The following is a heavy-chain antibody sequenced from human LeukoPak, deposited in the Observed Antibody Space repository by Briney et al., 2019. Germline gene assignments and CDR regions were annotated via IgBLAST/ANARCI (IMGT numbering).Heavy chain of an antibody. CDR1: GGSISSGDYY. CDR2: IYYSGST. J-gene: IGHJ4*02. V-gene: IGHV4-30-4*08. D-gene: IGHD5-18*01. CDR3: AREEKVGYSYGVDY. Sequence: PSETLSLTCTVSGGSISSGDYYWSWIRQPPGKGLEWIGYIYYSGSTYYNPSLKSRITLSVDTSKNQFSLKLSSVTAADTAVYYCAREEKVGYSYGVDYWGQGTLVTVSS.